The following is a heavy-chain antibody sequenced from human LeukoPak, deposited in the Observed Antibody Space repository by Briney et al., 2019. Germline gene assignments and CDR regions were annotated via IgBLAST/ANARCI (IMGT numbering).Heavy chain of an antibody. V-gene: IGHV3-30*01. CDR2: ISYDGSNK. J-gene: IGHJ6*03. D-gene: IGHD6-13*01. CDR3: ARDGEQLSYYYYYMDV. Sequence: GGSLRLSCAASGFTFSNCAMHWVREAPGKGLEWVAVISYDGSNKYYADSVKGRFTISRDNSKNTLYLLMNSLRAEDTAVYYCARDGEQLSYYYYYMDVWGKGTTVTVSS. CDR1: GFTFSNCA.